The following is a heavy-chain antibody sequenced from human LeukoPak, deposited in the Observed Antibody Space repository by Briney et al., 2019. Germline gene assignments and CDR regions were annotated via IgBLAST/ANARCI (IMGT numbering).Heavy chain of an antibody. J-gene: IGHJ4*02. CDR2: ISSSSIYI. CDR3: AGTMFRRV. V-gene: IGHV3-21*01. D-gene: IGHD3-10*01. Sequence: PGGSLRLSCAASGFTFSSYSMNWVRQAPGKGLEWVSYISSSSIYIYYSDSVKGRFTISRDNAKNSLYLQMNSLRAEDTAVYYCAGTMFRRVWGQGTLVTVSS. CDR1: GFTFSSYS.